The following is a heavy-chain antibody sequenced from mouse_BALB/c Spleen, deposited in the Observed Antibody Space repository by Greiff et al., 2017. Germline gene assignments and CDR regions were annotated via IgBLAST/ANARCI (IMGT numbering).Heavy chain of an antibody. Sequence: VQLQQSGPELVKPGASVKMSCKASGYTFTSYYIHWVKQRPGQGLEWIGWIYPGDGSTKYNEKFKGKTTLTADKSSSTAYMLLSSLTSEDSAIYFCAREGGGFAYWGQGTLVTVSA. V-gene: IGHV1S56*01. CDR3: AREGGGFAY. CDR2: IYPGDGST. J-gene: IGHJ3*01. CDR1: GYTFTSYY.